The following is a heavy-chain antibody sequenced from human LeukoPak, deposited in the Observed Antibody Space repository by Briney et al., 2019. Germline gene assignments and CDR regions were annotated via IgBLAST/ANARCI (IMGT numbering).Heavy chain of an antibody. J-gene: IGHJ4*02. CDR1: GYTFTSYY. V-gene: IGHV1-46*01. CDR3: ARDLPPEVATNRYDY. Sequence: ASVKVSCKASGYTFTSYYLHWVRQAPGQGLEWMAIINPSGGSTSYAQRFQGRVTMTRDMSTSTVYMELSSLRSEDTAMYYCARDLPPEVATNRYDYWGQGTLVTVSS. CDR2: INPSGGST. D-gene: IGHD5-24*01.